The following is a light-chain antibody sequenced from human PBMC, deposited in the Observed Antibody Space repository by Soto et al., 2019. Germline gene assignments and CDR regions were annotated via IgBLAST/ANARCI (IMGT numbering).Light chain of an antibody. J-gene: IGKJ5*01. V-gene: IGKV1-9*01. CDR2: DAS. Sequence: DIQMPPSPSSLSASVGDRVTITCQASQNINNYLNWYQQKPGRAPKLLIYDASTLQSGVPSRFSGSGSGTEFTLTITSLQPEDFATYYCQQLNNYPVTFGQGTRLEIK. CDR1: QNINNY. CDR3: QQLNNYPVT.